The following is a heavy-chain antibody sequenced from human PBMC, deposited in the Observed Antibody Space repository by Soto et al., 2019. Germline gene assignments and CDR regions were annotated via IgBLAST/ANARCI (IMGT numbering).Heavy chain of an antibody. CDR1: GGTFSSYA. J-gene: IGHJ3*02. V-gene: IGHV1-69*13. Sequence: SSVKVSCKASGGTFSSYAISWVRPATGQGLEWMGGIIPIFGTANYAQKFQGRVTITADESTSTAYMALSSLRSEDTAVYYCASITMIVVVNAFDIWGQGTMVTVSS. D-gene: IGHD3-22*01. CDR2: IIPIFGTA. CDR3: ASITMIVVVNAFDI.